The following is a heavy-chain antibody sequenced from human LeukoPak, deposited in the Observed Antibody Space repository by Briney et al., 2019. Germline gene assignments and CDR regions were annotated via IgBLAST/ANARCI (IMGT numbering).Heavy chain of an antibody. J-gene: IGHJ3*02. Sequence: GGSLRLSCAASGFTFSNAWMNWVRQAPGKGLEWVGRIKSKTDGGTTDYAAPVKGRFTISRDDSKNTLYLQMNSLRAEDTAVYYCAKDLENGYSSAVEDDAFDIWGQGTMVTVSS. CDR3: AKDLENGYSSAVEDDAFDI. V-gene: IGHV3-15*07. CDR1: GFTFSNAW. CDR2: IKSKTDGGTT. D-gene: IGHD6-19*01.